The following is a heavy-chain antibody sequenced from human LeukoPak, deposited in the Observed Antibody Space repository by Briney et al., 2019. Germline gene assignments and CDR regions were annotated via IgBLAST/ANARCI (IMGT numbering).Heavy chain of an antibody. CDR3: ARVKKLMPEFEF. Sequence: GASVKVSCKSSGYTFIDYYIHWVRQAPGQGLEWMGWINPNSGVTKYAQKFQGRVSMTRDTSINTAYVDLTNLRSDDTAIFYCARVKKLMPEFEFWGQGTLVTVSS. J-gene: IGHJ4*02. V-gene: IGHV1-2*02. CDR2: INPNSGVT. D-gene: IGHD2-2*01. CDR1: GYTFIDYY.